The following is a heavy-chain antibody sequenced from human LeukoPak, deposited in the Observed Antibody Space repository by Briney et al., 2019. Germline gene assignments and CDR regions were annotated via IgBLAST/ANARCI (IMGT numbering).Heavy chain of an antibody. CDR3: ARARGRSSLTYYFDY. D-gene: IGHD1-26*01. J-gene: IGHJ4*02. V-gene: IGHV4-31*03. Sequence: SQTLSLTCTVSGGSISSGGYYGSWIRQHPGKGLEWIGYIYYSGSTYYNPSLKSRVTISVDTSKNQFSLKLSSVTAADTAVYYCARARGRSSLTYYFDYWGQGTLVTVSS. CDR2: IYYSGST. CDR1: GGSISSGGYY.